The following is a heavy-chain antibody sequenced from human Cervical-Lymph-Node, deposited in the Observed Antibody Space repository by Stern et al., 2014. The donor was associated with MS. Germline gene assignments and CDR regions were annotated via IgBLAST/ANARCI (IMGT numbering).Heavy chain of an antibody. Sequence: EVQLVQSGGGLVQPGGSLRLSCAASGFTFSSYSMNWVRQAPGKGLEWVSYISSSSSTIYYADSVKGRFTISRDNAKNSLYLQMNSLRDEDTAVYYCARDIYYYDSSGYYRYFQHWGQGTLVTVSS. D-gene: IGHD3-22*01. CDR2: ISSSSSTI. V-gene: IGHV3-48*02. CDR1: GFTFSSYS. J-gene: IGHJ1*01. CDR3: ARDIYYYDSSGYYRYFQH.